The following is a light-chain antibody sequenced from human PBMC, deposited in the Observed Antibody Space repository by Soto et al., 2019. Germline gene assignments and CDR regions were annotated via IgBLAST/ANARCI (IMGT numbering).Light chain of an antibody. J-gene: IGLJ2*01. CDR1: SSDVGGYSY. CDR2: DVS. CDR3: SSYTSSSTLEV. Sequence: QSALTQPASVSGSPGQSITISCTGTSSDVGGYSYVSWYQQHPGKAPKLIIYDVSNRPSGVSNRFSGSKSGNTASLTISGLQAEDEADYYCSSYTSSSTLEVFGGGTKLTV. V-gene: IGLV2-14*01.